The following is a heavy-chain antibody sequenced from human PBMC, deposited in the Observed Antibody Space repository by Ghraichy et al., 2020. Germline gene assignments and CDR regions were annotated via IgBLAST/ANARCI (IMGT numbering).Heavy chain of an antibody. CDR3: ARTFAQLLWFGELIFYYFDY. V-gene: IGHV4-39*01. D-gene: IGHD3-10*01. J-gene: IGHJ4*02. CDR2: IYYSGST. Sequence: ETLSLTCTVSGGSISSSSYYWGWIRQPPGKGLEWIGSIYYSGSTYYNPSLKSRVTISVDTSKNQFSLKLSSVTAADTAVYYCARTFAQLLWFGELIFYYFDYWGQGTLVTVSS. CDR1: GGSISSSSYY.